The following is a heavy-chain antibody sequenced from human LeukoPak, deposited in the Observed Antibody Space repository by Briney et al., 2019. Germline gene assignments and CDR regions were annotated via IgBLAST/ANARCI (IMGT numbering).Heavy chain of an antibody. V-gene: IGHV1-8*01. CDR2: MNPNSGNT. Sequence: ASVKVSCKASGYTFTSYDINWVRQATGQGLEWMGWMNPNSGNTGYAQKFQGRVTMTRNTSISTAYMELSSLRSEDTAVYYCARDLIRFLEWFFDYWGQGTLVTVSS. CDR3: ARDLIRFLEWFFDY. J-gene: IGHJ4*02. CDR1: GYTFTSYD. D-gene: IGHD3-3*01.